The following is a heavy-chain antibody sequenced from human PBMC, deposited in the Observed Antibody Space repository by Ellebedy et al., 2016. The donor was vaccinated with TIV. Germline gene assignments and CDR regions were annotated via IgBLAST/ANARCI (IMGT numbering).Heavy chain of an antibody. CDR3: ARDPCSSTSCPWSDP. Sequence: ASVKVSCKASGYTFTGYYMHWVRQAPGQGLEWMGWINPNSGGTNYAQKFQGRVTMTRDTSISKAYMELNRLRSDDTAVYYCARDPCSSTSCPWSDPWGQGTLVTVSS. CDR2: INPNSGGT. J-gene: IGHJ5*02. D-gene: IGHD2-2*01. V-gene: IGHV1-2*02. CDR1: GYTFTGYY.